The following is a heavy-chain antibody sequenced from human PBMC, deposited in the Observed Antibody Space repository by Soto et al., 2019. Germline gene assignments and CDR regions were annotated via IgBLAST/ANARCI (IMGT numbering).Heavy chain of an antibody. J-gene: IGHJ3*02. CDR3: ARGPYGDFLGAFDI. V-gene: IGHV1-69*02. Sequence: QVQLVQSGAEVKKPGSSVKVSCKASGGTFSSYTISWVRQAPGQGLELMGRIIPILGIANYAQKFQGRVTITADKSTSTAYMELSSLRSEDTAVYYCARGPYGDFLGAFDIWGQGTMVTVSS. CDR1: GGTFSSYT. D-gene: IGHD4-17*01. CDR2: IIPILGIA.